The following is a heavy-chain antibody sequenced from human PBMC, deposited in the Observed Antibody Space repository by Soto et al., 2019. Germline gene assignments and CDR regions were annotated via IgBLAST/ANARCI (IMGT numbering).Heavy chain of an antibody. J-gene: IGHJ4*02. V-gene: IGHV3-30-3*01. Sequence: PGGSLRLSCAASGFTVSSNYMNWVRQAPGKGLEWVAVISYDGSNKYYADSVKGRFTISRDNSKNTLCLQMNSLRAEDTAVYYCARDGPYYYDTSDYYARDFDHWGQGTLVTVSS. D-gene: IGHD3-22*01. CDR3: ARDGPYYYDTSDYYARDFDH. CDR2: ISYDGSNK. CDR1: GFTVSSNY.